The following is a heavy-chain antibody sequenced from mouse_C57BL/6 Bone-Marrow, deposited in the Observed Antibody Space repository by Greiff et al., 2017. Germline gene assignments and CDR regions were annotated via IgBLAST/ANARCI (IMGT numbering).Heavy chain of an antibody. CDR2: IYPGNSDT. V-gene: IGHV1-5*01. J-gene: IGHJ2*01. CDR3: ARSGCAVNY. Sequence: VHVKQSGTVLARPGASVKMSCKTSGYTFTSYWMHWVKQRPGQGLEWIGAIYPGNSDTSYNQKFKGKAKLTAVTAASTAYIELSSLTNEDSAVYYGARSGCAVNYWGQGTTLTVAS. CDR1: GYTFTSYW. D-gene: IGHD3-1*01.